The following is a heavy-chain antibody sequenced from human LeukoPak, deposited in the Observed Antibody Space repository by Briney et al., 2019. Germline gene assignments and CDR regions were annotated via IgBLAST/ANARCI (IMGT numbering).Heavy chain of an antibody. CDR3: ARAHRVGATGRGTFNY. CDR1: GGTFSSYA. V-gene: IGHV1-69*05. J-gene: IGHJ4*02. CDR2: IIPIFGTA. D-gene: IGHD1-26*01. Sequence: SVKVSCKASGGTFSSYAISWVRQAPGQGLEWMGRIIPIFGTANYAQKFQGRVTITTDESTSTAYMELSSLRSEDTAVYYCARAHRVGATGRGTFNYWGQGTLVTVSS.